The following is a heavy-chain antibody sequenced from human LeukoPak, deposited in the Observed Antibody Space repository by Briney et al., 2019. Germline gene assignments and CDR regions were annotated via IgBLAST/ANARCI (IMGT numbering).Heavy chain of an antibody. CDR1: GFTFSSYA. CDR2: ISYDGSNK. CDR3: VSRAHFFSGPGG. Sequence: PGGSLRLSCAASGFTFSSYAMHWVRQAPGKGLEWVAVISYDGSNKYYADSVKGRFTISRDNSKNTLYLQMNSLRAEDTAVYYCVSRAHFFSGPGGWGRGTLVTVSS. D-gene: IGHD3-3*02. J-gene: IGHJ4*01. V-gene: IGHV3-30-3*01.